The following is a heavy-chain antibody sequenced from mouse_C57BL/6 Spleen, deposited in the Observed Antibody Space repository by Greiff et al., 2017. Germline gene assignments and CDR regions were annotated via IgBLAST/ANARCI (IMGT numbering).Heavy chain of an antibody. CDR1: GYSITSGYA. V-gene: IGHV3-1*01. J-gene: IGHJ2*01. CDR2: ISYSGRT. D-gene: IGHD1-1*01. Sequence: EVKLMESGPGMVKPSQSLSLTCTVPGYSITSGYAWHWIRHFPGNQLEWLGYISYSGRTNYNPSLKSRNSITHDTSNNPFFLKLNSVPTEDTATDYCARGDYGSIFDYWGQGTTLTVSS. CDR3: ARGDYGSIFDY.